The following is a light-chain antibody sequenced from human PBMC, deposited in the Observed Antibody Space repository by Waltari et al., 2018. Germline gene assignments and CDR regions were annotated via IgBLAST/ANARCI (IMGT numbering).Light chain of an antibody. CDR3: CSYVGLGTYV. J-gene: IGLJ1*01. CDR1: SSDVGNYNL. CDR2: EVT. Sequence: QSGLTQPASASGSPGQSITIPCTGTSSDVGNYNLVSWYQQHPGKALKLLIYEVTNRASGTSYRFSATKSGNTASLTISGLQAQEDEADYYCCSYVGLGTYVFGTGTKVTV. V-gene: IGLV2-23*02.